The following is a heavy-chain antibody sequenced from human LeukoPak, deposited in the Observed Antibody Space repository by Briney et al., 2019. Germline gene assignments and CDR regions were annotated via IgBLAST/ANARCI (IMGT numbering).Heavy chain of an antibody. Sequence: SETLSLTCTVSGGSISSYYWSWIRQPPGKGLEWIGHIYYSGSTNYNRSLKSRVTISVDTSKNQFSLKMTSVTAADTAVYYCVRHPWRMGSRDYNFDYWGQGTLVTVSS. CDR1: GGSISSYY. CDR3: VRHPWRMGSRDYNFDY. D-gene: IGHD3-16*01. V-gene: IGHV4-59*08. J-gene: IGHJ4*02. CDR2: IYYSGST.